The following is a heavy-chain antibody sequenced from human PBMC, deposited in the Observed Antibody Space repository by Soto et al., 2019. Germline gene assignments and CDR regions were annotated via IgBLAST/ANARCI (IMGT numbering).Heavy chain of an antibody. J-gene: IGHJ4*02. V-gene: IGHV3-74*01. CDR1: GFTFSSYW. CDR3: VRYPRSVGGSYRPDY. D-gene: IGHD3-16*02. Sequence: LRLSCAASGFTFSSYWMHWVRQVPEKGLVWVSRINSDGGITNYADAVKGRFTISRDNVKNTLYLQMNSLRAEDTAVYYCVRYPRSVGGSYRPDYWGQGTLVTVSS. CDR2: INSDGGIT.